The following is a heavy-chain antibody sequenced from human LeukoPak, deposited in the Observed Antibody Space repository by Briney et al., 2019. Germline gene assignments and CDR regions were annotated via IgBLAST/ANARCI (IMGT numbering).Heavy chain of an antibody. CDR3: ARHGPYGSGSYKDY. D-gene: IGHD3-10*01. Sequence: SETLSLTCTVSGGSISSYYWSWIRQPPGKGLEGIGYIYYSGSTNYNPSLKSRVTISVDTSKNQFSLKLSSVTAADTAVYYCARHGPYGSGSYKDYWGQGTLVTVSS. CDR1: GGSISSYY. V-gene: IGHV4-59*08. CDR2: IYYSGST. J-gene: IGHJ4*02.